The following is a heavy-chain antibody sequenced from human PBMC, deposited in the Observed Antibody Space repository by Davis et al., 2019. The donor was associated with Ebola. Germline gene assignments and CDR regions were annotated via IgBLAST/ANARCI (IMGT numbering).Heavy chain of an antibody. CDR3: AGRGSGGSSYYGMDV. V-gene: IGHV4-39*01. CDR2: IYYSGST. Sequence: PSETLSLTCTVSGGSISSSSYYWGWIRQPPGKGLEWIGSIYYSGSTYYNPSLKSRVTISVDTSKNQFSLKLSSVTAADTAVYYCAGRGSGGSSYYGMDVWGQGTTVTVSS. J-gene: IGHJ6*02. D-gene: IGHD2-15*01. CDR1: GGSISSSSYY.